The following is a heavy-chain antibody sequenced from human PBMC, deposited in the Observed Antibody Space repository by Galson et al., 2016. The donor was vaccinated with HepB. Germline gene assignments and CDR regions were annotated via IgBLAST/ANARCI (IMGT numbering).Heavy chain of an antibody. V-gene: IGHV5-51*01. Sequence: QSGAEVKKPGESLTISCTASGSSFTNSWIGWVRQMPGKGLEWMGSTYPGDSDTRYRTSFPGQVTISADKSITTAYLQWSSLEASDTGMYFFALAYFSSSFYDYWGQGTLVTVSS. CDR3: ALAYFSSSFYDY. CDR2: TYPGDSDT. J-gene: IGHJ4*02. D-gene: IGHD3-9*01. CDR1: GSSFTNSW.